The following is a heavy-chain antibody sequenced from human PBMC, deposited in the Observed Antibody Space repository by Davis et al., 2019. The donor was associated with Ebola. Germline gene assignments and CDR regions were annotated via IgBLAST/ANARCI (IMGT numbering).Heavy chain of an antibody. Sequence: GSLRLSCAASGFAFSNFAMHWVRQAPEKGLEWIGEINHRGSTNYDPSLKSRVTISVDTSKNQFSLDLTSVTAADGAVYYCVTEGGIAAAARYFHRWGQGTLVTVSS. CDR3: VTEGGIAAAARYFHR. V-gene: IGHV4-34*01. CDR1: GFAFSNFA. J-gene: IGHJ1*01. D-gene: IGHD6-25*01. CDR2: INHRGST.